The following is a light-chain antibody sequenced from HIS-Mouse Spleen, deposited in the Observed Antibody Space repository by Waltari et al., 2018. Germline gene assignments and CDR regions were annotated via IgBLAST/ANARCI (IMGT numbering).Light chain of an antibody. Sequence: QSALTQPRSVSGSPGQSVTISCTGTSSDVGGYNYVSWYQRHPGKAPKLMIYDVRKRPSGVPGRFSGSKSGNTASLTISGLQAEDEADYYCCSYAGSYPVVFGGGTKLTVL. CDR3: CSYAGSYPVV. CDR2: DVR. V-gene: IGLV2-11*01. CDR1: SSDVGGYNY. J-gene: IGLJ2*01.